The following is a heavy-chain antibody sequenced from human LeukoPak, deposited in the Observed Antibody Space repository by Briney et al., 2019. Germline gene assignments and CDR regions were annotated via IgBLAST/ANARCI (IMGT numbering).Heavy chain of an antibody. D-gene: IGHD4-23*01. V-gene: IGHV4-4*09. CDR2: IYTSGST. CDR3: AKHYGGNSGLFDY. CDR1: GGSISSYY. Sequence: SETLSLTCTVSGGSISSYYWSWIRQPPGKGLEWIGYIYTSGSTNYNPSLKSRVTISVDTSKNQFSLKLCSVTAADTAVYYCAKHYGGNSGLFDYWGQGTLVTVSS. J-gene: IGHJ4*02.